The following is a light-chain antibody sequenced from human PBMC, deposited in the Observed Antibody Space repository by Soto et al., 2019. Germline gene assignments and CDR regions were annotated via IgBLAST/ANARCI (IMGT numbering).Light chain of an antibody. CDR1: QSVSSN. CDR2: GAS. V-gene: IGKV3-15*01. J-gene: IGKJ1*01. Sequence: EIVMTQSPATLSVSPGERATLSCRASQSVSSNLSWYQQKPGQAPRLLIYGASTRATGIPARLSGSGSGTEVTLTISSLQSEDFAVYYCQQYNSWPPWTFGQGTKVEIK. CDR3: QQYNSWPPWT.